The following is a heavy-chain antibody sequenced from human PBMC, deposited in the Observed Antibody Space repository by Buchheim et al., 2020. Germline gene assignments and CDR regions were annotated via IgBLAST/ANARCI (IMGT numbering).Heavy chain of an antibody. V-gene: IGHV3-33*08. CDR2: IWYDGSNK. Sequence: VQLVESGGGLVQPGGSLRLSCAASGFTFSSYSMNWVRQAPGKGLEWVAVIWYDGSNKYYADSVKGRFTISRDNSKNTLYLQMSSLRAEDTAVYYCARSGAYCGGDCYSSWYFDLWGRGTL. D-gene: IGHD2-21*02. CDR3: ARSGAYCGGDCYSSWYFDL. J-gene: IGHJ2*01. CDR1: GFTFSSYS.